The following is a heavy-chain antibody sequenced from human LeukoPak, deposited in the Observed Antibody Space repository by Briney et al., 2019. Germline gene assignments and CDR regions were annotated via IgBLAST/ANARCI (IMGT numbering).Heavy chain of an antibody. CDR3: ARLRYYDSSGLDY. V-gene: IGHV4-39*07. CDR1: GGSISSSSYY. J-gene: IGHJ4*02. D-gene: IGHD3-22*01. Sequence: SETLSLTYTVSGGSISSSSYYWGWIRQPPGKGLEWIGSIDYTGSTYYNPSLKSRVTISVDTSKSQFSLKLSSATAADTAVYYCARLRYYDSSGLDYWGQGTQVTVSS. CDR2: IDYTGST.